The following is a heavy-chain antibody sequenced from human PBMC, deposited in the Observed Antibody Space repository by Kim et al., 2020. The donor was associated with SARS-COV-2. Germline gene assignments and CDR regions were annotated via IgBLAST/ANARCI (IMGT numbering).Heavy chain of an antibody. D-gene: IGHD6-13*01. Sequence: GGSLRLSCAASGFTFSSYGMHWVRQAPGKGLEWVAVIWFAGSNKYSADSETGLFTIPRDNFKSTLYLQMNSLRAEYAAQYYCARVHSSRWYV. CDR3: ARVHSSRWYV. CDR2: IWFAGSNK. CDR1: GFTFSSYG. V-gene: IGHV3-33*01. J-gene: IGHJ2*01.